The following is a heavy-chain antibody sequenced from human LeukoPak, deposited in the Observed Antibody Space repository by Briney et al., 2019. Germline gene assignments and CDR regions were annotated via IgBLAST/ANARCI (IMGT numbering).Heavy chain of an antibody. CDR2: IWYDGSNK. CDR3: AREDIVVVGAFDI. J-gene: IGHJ6*04. CDR1: GFTFSNYW. V-gene: IGHV3-33*08. Sequence: GGSLRLSCAASGFTFSNYWMSWVRQAPGKGLEWVAVIWYDGSNKYYADSVKGRFTISRDNSKNSLYLQMNSLRAEDTAVYYCAREDIVVVGAFDIWGKGTTVTVSS. D-gene: IGHD2-2*01.